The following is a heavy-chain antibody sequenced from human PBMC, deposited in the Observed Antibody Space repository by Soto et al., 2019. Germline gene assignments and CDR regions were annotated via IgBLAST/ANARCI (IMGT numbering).Heavy chain of an antibody. J-gene: IGHJ6*02. D-gene: IGHD2-8*01. CDR2: IMPVFRTP. CDR1: GGTFRTAA. V-gene: IGHV1-69*05. Sequence: QVHLEQSGAEVKKPGSSVKVSCKASGGTFRTAAVSWVRQAPGQGLEWLGGIMPVFRTPDYAQKFQGRVTVTXDXTTSTAYMELSGLRSDDTAVYYCARDNDRPQLGGNYYYILDVWGQGTTITVSS. CDR3: ARDNDRPQLGGNYYYILDV.